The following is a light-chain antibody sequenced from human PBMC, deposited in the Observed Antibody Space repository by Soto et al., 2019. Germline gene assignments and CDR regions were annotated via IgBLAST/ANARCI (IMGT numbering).Light chain of an antibody. Sequence: EIVLTQSPGTLSLSAGERATLSCRASQSVSRRYLAWYQQKPGQAPRLLIYGASSRATGIPDRFSGSGSGTGFTLTISRLEPEDFAVYYCQQYGSSPYTFGQGTKLEIK. CDR3: QQYGSSPYT. V-gene: IGKV3-20*01. CDR1: QSVSRRY. J-gene: IGKJ2*01. CDR2: GAS.